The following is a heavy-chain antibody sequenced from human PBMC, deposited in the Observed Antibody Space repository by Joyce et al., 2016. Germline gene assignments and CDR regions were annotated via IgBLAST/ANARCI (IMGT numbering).Heavy chain of an antibody. V-gene: IGHV3-74*03. D-gene: IGHD4-23*01. CDR2: INRDVSST. J-gene: IGHJ4*02. Sequence: EVQLVESGGGLVQPGGSLRLSCAASGFTFSSSWMYWVRKAPGKGLVWVSRINRDVSSTTYADSVKGRFTISRDNAKNTLYLQMNSLRAEDTAVYYCARLRRWSGPSDCWGQGTLVTVSS. CDR1: GFTFSSSW. CDR3: ARLRRWSGPSDC.